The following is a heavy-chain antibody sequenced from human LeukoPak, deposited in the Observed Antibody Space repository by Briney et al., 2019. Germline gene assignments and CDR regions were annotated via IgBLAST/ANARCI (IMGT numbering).Heavy chain of an antibody. CDR2: ISYDGSNK. CDR1: GFTFSSYA. D-gene: IGHD6-19*01. CDR3: ARSIFKQWLVLPFDY. J-gene: IGHJ4*02. V-gene: IGHV3-30*04. Sequence: PGGSLRLSCAASGFTFSSYAMHWVRQAPGKGLEWVAVISYDGSNKYYADSVKGRFTISRDNSKNTLYLQMNSLRAEDSAVYYCARSIFKQWLVLPFDYWGQGTLVTVSS.